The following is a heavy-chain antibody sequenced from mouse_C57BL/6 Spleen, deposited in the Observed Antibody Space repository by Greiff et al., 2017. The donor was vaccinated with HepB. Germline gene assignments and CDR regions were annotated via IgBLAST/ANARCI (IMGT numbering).Heavy chain of an antibody. CDR1: GYTFTSYW. J-gene: IGHJ1*03. CDR3: ARTTVVFDV. Sequence: QVQLKQPGAELVKPGASVKLSCKASGYTFTSYWMQWVKQRPGQGLEWIGEIDPSDSYTNYNQKFKGKATLTVDTSSSTAYMQLSSLTSEDSAVYYCARTTVVFDVWGTGTTVTVSS. CDR2: IDPSDSYT. V-gene: IGHV1-50*01. D-gene: IGHD1-1*01.